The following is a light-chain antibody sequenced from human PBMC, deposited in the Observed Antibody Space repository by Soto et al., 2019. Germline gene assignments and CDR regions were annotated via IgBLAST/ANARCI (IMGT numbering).Light chain of an antibody. J-gene: IGKJ5*01. CDR1: QDISNY. V-gene: IGKV1-33*01. CDR2: DAC. CDR3: QQSDSLPIT. Sequence: DIQMTQSPSSLSASVGDRVTITCRASQDISNYLNWYQQRPGKAPKLLIYDACNLERWVPSRFSGTRSETHFTFAITSLQPEDVATYYCQQSDSLPITFGQGTRLEI.